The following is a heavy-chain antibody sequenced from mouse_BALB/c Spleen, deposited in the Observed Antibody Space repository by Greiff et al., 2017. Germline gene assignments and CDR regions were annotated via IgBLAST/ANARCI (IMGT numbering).Heavy chain of an antibody. V-gene: IGHV10-1*02. J-gene: IGHJ1*01. D-gene: IGHD2-1*01. Sequence: EVKLVESGGGLVQPKGSLKLSCAASGFTFNTYAMNWVRQAPGKGLEWVARIRSKSNNYATYYADSVKDRFTISRDDSQSMLYLQMNNLKTEDTDMYYCGRHPYGNYGYFDVWGEGTTVTVSS. CDR1: GFTFNTYA. CDR2: IRSKSNNYAT. CDR3: GRHPYGNYGYFDV.